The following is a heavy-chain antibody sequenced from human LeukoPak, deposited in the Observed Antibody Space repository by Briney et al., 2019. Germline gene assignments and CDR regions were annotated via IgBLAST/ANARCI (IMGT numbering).Heavy chain of an antibody. Sequence: SETLSLTCAVYGGSFSSYYWSWIRQPPGKGLEWIGYIYYSGGTKYNPSLKSRVTISADTSKKQFSLKLTSVTATDTAVYYCARINRKGATRVDYWGQGTLVTVSS. CDR3: ARINRKGATRVDY. D-gene: IGHD1-26*01. CDR1: GGSFSSYY. V-gene: IGHV4-59*01. CDR2: IYYSGGT. J-gene: IGHJ4*02.